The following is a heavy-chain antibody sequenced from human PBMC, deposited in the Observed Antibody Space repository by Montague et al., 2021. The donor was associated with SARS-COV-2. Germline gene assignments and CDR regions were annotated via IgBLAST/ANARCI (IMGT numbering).Heavy chain of an antibody. D-gene: IGHD1-26*01. J-gene: IGHJ3*02. CDR1: GGSISSRSYH. CDR3: ARVKWELSVGNVFDI. Sequence: SETLSLTCTVSGGSISSRSYHWAWIRQPPGKGLEWIGSISHSGSTFYNPSLKSRVSMSVDTSKNQFSLKLSPVTAADTAMYSCARVKWELSVGNVFDIWGQGTMVTVSS. V-gene: IGHV4-39*01. CDR2: ISHSGST.